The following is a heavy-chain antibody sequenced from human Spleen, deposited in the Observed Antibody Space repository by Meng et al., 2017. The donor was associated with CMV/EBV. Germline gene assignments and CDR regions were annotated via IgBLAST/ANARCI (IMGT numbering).Heavy chain of an antibody. J-gene: IGHJ6*02. CDR2: ISYSGGGT. D-gene: IGHD1-20*01. Sequence: GESLKISCAASGFTFDNYAMSWVRQAPGKGLEWVSSISYSGGGTYYADSVKGRFTISRDNSKNTLYLQMNSLRVEDTAIYYCARNNLAMSYYYYYGMDVWGQGTTVTVSS. V-gene: IGHV3-23*01. CDR1: GFTFDNYA. CDR3: ARNNLAMSYYYYYGMDV.